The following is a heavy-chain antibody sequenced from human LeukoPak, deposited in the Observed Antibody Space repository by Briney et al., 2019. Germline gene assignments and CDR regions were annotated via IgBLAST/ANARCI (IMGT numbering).Heavy chain of an antibody. D-gene: IGHD5/OR15-5a*01. Sequence: GSLRLSCAASGFTFSSYGMHWVRLAPGKGLDWVAFLRYDGSDKKYGDSVKGRFTISRDNSKNTLYLQMNSLGVEDTAVYYCARNRVYDDSAPDLWGQGTLVTVSS. CDR1: GFTFSSYG. V-gene: IGHV3-30*02. CDR3: ARNRVYDDSAPDL. J-gene: IGHJ5*02. CDR2: LRYDGSDK.